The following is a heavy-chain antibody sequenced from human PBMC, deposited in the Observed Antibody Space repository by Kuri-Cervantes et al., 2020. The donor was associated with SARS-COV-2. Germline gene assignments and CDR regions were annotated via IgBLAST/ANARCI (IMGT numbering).Heavy chain of an antibody. J-gene: IGHJ3*02. D-gene: IGHD6-6*01. CDR3: ARDLGKYSSSSVVAFDI. V-gene: IGHV3-21*01. CDR2: ISSSSSYI. Sequence: GESLKISCEACGFTFSSYSMNWVRQAPGKGLEWVSSISSSSSYIYYADSVKGRFTIYRDNAKNSLYLQMNSLRAEDTAVYYCARDLGKYSSSSVVAFDIWCQGTMVTVSS. CDR1: GFTFSSYS.